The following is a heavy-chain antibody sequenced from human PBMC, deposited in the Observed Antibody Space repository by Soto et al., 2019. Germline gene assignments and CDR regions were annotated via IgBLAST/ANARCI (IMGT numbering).Heavy chain of an antibody. CDR1: GYTFTSYD. D-gene: IGHD4-17*01. Sequence: QVQLVQSGAEVKKPGASVKVSCKASGYTFTSYDINWVRQATGQGFEYLGWMNPNSGNTGYVKKFQGTVTMTRDTAMSTAHMELSRLRSADTAVYYCAGGSKWGDYSRWFDPWGPGTLVTVSS. CDR2: MNPNSGNT. J-gene: IGHJ5*02. V-gene: IGHV1-8*01. CDR3: AGGSKWGDYSRWFDP.